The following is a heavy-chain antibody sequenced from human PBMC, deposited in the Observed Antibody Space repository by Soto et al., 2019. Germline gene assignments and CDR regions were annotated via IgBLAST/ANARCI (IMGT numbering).Heavy chain of an antibody. CDR1: GDTFNTYS. CDR2: IIPTVGTP. Sequence: QAQLVQSGAEVKKPGSSVSVSCKASGDTFNTYSISWLRQAPGQGLEWMGRIIPTVGTPNYAQKFQGRVTISADKSTSTAYMVLTSLTSDDTAVYYWATDGVSTFASDYNSFTDVWGKGTTVTVTS. V-gene: IGHV1-69*08. CDR3: ATDGVSTFASDYNSFTDV. J-gene: IGHJ6*03.